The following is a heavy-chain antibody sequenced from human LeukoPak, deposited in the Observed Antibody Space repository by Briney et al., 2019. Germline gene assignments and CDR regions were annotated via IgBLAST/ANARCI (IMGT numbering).Heavy chain of an antibody. Sequence: GGSLRLSCAASGFTFDDYAMHWVRQAPGKGLEWVSGISWNSGSIGYADSVKGRFTISRDNAKNSLYLQMNSLRAEDTALYYCAKGPSYYYGSGSPYYFDYWGQGTLVTVSS. CDR2: ISWNSGSI. V-gene: IGHV3-9*01. D-gene: IGHD3-10*01. CDR1: GFTFDDYA. CDR3: AKGPSYYYGSGSPYYFDY. J-gene: IGHJ4*02.